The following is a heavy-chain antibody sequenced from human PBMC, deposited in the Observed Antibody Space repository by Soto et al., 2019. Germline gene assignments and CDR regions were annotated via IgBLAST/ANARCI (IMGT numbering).Heavy chain of an antibody. J-gene: IGHJ3*02. Sequence: SETLSLTCTVSGGSISSGDYYWRWIRQPPGKGLEWIGYIYYSGSTYYNPSLKSRVTISVDTSKNQFSLKLSSVTAADTAVYYCARGVTTHLVMITFGGGGAFDIWGQGTMVTVSS. CDR1: GGSISSGDYY. CDR2: IYYSGST. CDR3: ARGVTTHLVMITFGGGGAFDI. V-gene: IGHV4-30-4*01. D-gene: IGHD3-16*01.